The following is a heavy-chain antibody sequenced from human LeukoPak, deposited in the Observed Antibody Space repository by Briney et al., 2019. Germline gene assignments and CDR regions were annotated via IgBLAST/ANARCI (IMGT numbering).Heavy chain of an antibody. V-gene: IGHV3-21*01. CDR1: GFTFSSYS. CDR3: ARAWVEMATSPLGY. CDR2: ISSSSSYI. D-gene: IGHD5-24*01. Sequence: PGGSLRLSCAASGFTFSSYSMNWVRQAPGKGLEWVSSISSSSSYIYYADSVKGRFTISRDNAKNSLYLQMNSLRAEDTAVYYCARAWVEMATSPLGYWGQGTLVTVSS. J-gene: IGHJ4*02.